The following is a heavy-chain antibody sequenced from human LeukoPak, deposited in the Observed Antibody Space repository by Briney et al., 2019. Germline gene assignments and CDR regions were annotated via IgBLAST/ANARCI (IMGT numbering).Heavy chain of an antibody. CDR1: GASISSGSYY. V-gene: IGHV4-61*02. CDR2: IYTSGST. CDR3: ARALPRSDAFDI. Sequence: SQTLSLTCTVSGASISSGSYYWSWIRQPAGKGLEWIGRIYTSGSTTYNPSLKSRVTISVDTSKNQFSLKLSSVTAADTAVYYCARALPRSDAFDIWGQGTMVTVSS. J-gene: IGHJ3*02.